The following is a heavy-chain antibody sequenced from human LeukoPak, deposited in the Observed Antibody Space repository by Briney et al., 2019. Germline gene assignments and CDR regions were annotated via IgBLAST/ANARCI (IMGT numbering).Heavy chain of an antibody. D-gene: IGHD3-3*01. Sequence: GGSLRLSCAASGFTFSSYWMSWVRQAPGKGLEWVANIKQDGSEKYYVDSVKGRFTISRDNAKNSLYLKMNSLRAEDTAVYFCARDRRYDFWSGYLRGFDYWGQGTLVTVSS. J-gene: IGHJ4*02. CDR3: ARDRRYDFWSGYLRGFDY. V-gene: IGHV3-7*01. CDR2: IKQDGSEK. CDR1: GFTFSSYW.